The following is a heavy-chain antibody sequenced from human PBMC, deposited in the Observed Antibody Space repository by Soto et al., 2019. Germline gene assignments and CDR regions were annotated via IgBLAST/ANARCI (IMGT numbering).Heavy chain of an antibody. CDR3: AKDLGDGFDY. Sequence: GGSLSLSCAASGFTFSSYGMHWVRQAPGKGLEWVAVISYDGSNKYYADSVKGRFTISRDNSKNTLYLQMNSLRAEDTAVYYCAKDLGDGFDYWGQGTLVTVSS. CDR2: ISYDGSNK. V-gene: IGHV3-30*18. J-gene: IGHJ4*02. CDR1: GFTFSSYG.